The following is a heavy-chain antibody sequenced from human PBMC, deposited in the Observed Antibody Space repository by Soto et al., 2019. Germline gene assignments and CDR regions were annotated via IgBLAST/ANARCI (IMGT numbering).Heavy chain of an antibody. V-gene: IGHV4-59*01. D-gene: IGHD3-22*01. CDR3: ARDRYFYDSRGYYRNLDS. CDR1: GGSFSNDY. J-gene: IGHJ5*01. CDR2: IFHSGIT. Sequence: SETLSLTCFISGGSFSNDYWTWIRQSPGKGLEWIGYIFHSGITDYNPSVKSRVTISIDKSRNLFSLNLTSVTAADTAVYYCARDRYFYDSRGYYRNLDSWGQGTLVTVSS.